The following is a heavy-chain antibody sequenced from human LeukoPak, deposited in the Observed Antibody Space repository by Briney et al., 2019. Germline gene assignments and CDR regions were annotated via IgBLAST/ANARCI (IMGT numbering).Heavy chain of an antibody. Sequence: GGSLRLSCVASGFTFSKFAVSWVRQAPGKGLEWVSSISASGGKTYDADSVKGRFTISRDNSKNTFYLDMNSLRADDTAVYYCARGRRLTGYYDFDYWGQGTLVTVSS. V-gene: IGHV3-23*01. D-gene: IGHD3-9*01. CDR3: ARGRRLTGYYDFDY. J-gene: IGHJ4*02. CDR1: GFTFSKFA. CDR2: ISASGGKT.